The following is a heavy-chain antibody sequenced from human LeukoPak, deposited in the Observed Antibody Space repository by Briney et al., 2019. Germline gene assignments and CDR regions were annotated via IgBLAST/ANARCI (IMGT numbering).Heavy chain of an antibody. Sequence: SETLSLTCAVYAGSISNYYWSWIRQTPEKGLEWMGHIHTSGASRYYPSLESRLTLSIDTSRNHLSLKLTSVTAADTAVYFCARLGSYHDFWGQGALVTVSS. V-gene: IGHV4-4*09. J-gene: IGHJ4*02. CDR2: IHTSGAS. CDR3: ARLGSYHDF. D-gene: IGHD1-26*01. CDR1: AGSISNYY.